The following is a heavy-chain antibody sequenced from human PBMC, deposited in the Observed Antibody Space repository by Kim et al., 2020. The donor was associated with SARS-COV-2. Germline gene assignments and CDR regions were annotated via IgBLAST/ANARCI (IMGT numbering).Heavy chain of an antibody. V-gene: IGHV1-3*01. J-gene: IGHJ4*02. CDR1: GYTFTSYA. Sequence: ASVKVSCKASGYTFTSYAFHWVRQAPGQRLEWMGWIDADNGNTKYSQKFQGRVTITWDTSASTAYMELSSLRSEDTAVYYCARNEDYWGQGTLVTVSS. CDR3: ARNEDY. CDR2: IDADNGNT.